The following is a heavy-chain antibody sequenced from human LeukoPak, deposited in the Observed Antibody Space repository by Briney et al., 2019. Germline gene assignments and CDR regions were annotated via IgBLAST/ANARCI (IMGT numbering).Heavy chain of an antibody. J-gene: IGHJ4*02. CDR1: GYTFTSYA. CDR2: INAGNGNT. V-gene: IGHV1-3*01. Sequence: ASVNVSCTASGYTFTSYAMHWVRQAPGQRLEWMGWINAGNGNTKYSQNLQARVTITRNTSSSPAYMELSSLRSEDTAVYYCARVGIVVVPAAMLDYWGQGTLVTVSS. CDR3: ARVGIVVVPAAMLDY. D-gene: IGHD2-2*01.